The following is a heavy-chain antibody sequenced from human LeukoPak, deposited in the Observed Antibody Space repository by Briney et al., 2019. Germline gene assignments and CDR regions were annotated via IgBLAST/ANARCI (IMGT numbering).Heavy chain of an antibody. D-gene: IGHD5-24*01. V-gene: IGHV3-23*01. Sequence: GGSLRLSCAASGFTFSSSAMSWVRQAPGKGLEWVSAISGSGGSTYYADSVKGRFTISRDNSKNTLCLHMNSLRAEDTALYYCVKYTIYYFGMDVWGQGTTVTVSS. CDR2: ISGSGGST. J-gene: IGHJ6*02. CDR3: VKYTIYYFGMDV. CDR1: GFTFSSSA.